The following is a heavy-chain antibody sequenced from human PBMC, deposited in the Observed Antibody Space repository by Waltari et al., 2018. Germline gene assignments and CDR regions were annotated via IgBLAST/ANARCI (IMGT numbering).Heavy chain of an antibody. Sequence: EVQLVQSGAEVKRPGESLKISCKTSGYSFTSYWISWVRQMPGKGLEWMGAIDPSDSDTRYSPSFQGQVTISADKSISTAYLQWSSLKASDSATYYCAKGYNWNDYWGQGVLVTVSS. CDR2: IDPSDSDT. D-gene: IGHD1-20*01. CDR1: GYSFTSYW. V-gene: IGHV5-51*01. CDR3: AKGYNWNDY. J-gene: IGHJ4*02.